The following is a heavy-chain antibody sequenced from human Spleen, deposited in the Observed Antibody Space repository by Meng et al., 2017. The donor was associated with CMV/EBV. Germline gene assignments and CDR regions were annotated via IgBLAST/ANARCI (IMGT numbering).Heavy chain of an antibody. CDR1: GDSISSRNYY. J-gene: IGHJ4*02. D-gene: IGHD2-21*01. CDR3: ASLGGAGGDPY. V-gene: IGHV4-39*01. CDR2: IYTTGST. Sequence: GSLRLSCSVSGDSISSRNYYWGWVRQPPGKGLDCIATIYTTGSTYYNPSLKSRLSISVDTSKNQFSLQLNSVTAADTAVYYCASLGGAGGDPYWGQGTLVTVSS.